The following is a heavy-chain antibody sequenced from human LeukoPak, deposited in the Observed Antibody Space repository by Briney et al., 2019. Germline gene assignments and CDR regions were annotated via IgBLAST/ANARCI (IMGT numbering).Heavy chain of an antibody. Sequence: PSETLSLTCTVSGGSISSGDYYWSWIRQPPEKGLEWIGYTSYSGRTYYNPSLKSRVTISVDTSKNQFSLKLSSVTAADTAVYYCARGGEMADYYFDYWGQGTLVTVSS. V-gene: IGHV4-30-4*01. CDR3: ARGGEMADYYFDY. D-gene: IGHD5-24*01. CDR2: TSYSGRT. CDR1: GGSISSGDYY. J-gene: IGHJ4*02.